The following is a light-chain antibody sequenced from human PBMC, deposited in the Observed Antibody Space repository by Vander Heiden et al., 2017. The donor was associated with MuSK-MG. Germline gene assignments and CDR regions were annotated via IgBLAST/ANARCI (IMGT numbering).Light chain of an antibody. CDR2: STN. CDR3: LLYYGGDYV. Sequence: QTVVPLWPPLAESTGGTVTLTCASSTGAVTSVYYPNWFQQKPGQAPRSLIYSTNNKHSWTPARFSGSLLGGKAALTLSGVQPEDEAEYYCLLYYGGDYVFGPGTKVTVL. J-gene: IGLJ1*01. CDR1: TGAVTSVYY. V-gene: IGLV7-43*01.